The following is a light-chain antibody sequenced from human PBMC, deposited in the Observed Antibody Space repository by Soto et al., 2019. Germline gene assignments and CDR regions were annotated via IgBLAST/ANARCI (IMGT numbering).Light chain of an antibody. CDR3: SSYAGTNNVL. V-gene: IGLV2-8*01. Sequence: QAVLTQPPSASGSPGQSVTISCTGTSSDVGGYNYVSWYQQHPGKAPKLMIYEVSERPSGVPDRFSGSKSGNTASLTVSVLRAEDEADYYCSSYAGTNNVLFGGGTKVTVL. CDR1: SSDVGGYNY. CDR2: EVS. J-gene: IGLJ3*02.